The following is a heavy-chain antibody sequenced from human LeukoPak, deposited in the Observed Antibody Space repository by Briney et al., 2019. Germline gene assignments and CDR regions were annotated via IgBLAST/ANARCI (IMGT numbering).Heavy chain of an antibody. V-gene: IGHV4-34*01. J-gene: IGHJ4*02. CDR1: GGSFSGYY. D-gene: IGHD6-19*01. CDR3: AIIAVAGTGY. CDR2: INHSGST. Sequence: PSETLSLTCAVYGGSFSGYYWSWIRQPPGKGLEWIGEINHSGSTNYNPSLKSRVTISVDTSKNQFSLKLSSVTAADTAVYYCAIIAVAGTGYWGQGTLVAVSS.